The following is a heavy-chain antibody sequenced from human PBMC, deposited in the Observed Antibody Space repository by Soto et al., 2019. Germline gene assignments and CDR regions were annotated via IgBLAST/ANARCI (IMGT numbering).Heavy chain of an antibody. J-gene: IGHJ6*02. D-gene: IGHD6-6*01. CDR1: GFDFSSYG. V-gene: IGHV3-33*01. CDR3: ARAPLRPDSAMDV. Sequence: QMQLVESGGGVVQPGTSLRLSCAASGFDFSSYGMHWDRPTPGTGLERVAVIGLDGGGRYYADSVKGRFTTSSDTSKQMLSLQMHWLRAGDTSSYYCARAPLRPDSAMDVWGQGTTLTVSS. CDR2: IGLDGGGR.